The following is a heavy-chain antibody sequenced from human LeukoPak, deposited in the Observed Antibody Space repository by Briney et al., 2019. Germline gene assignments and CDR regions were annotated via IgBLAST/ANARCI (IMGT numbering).Heavy chain of an antibody. V-gene: IGHV4-30-4*01. D-gene: IGHD6-13*01. CDR3: AREAPSTWYNWLDP. CDR1: GGSTSNGAYY. Sequence: SETLSLTCTVSGGSTSNGAYYWTWIRQAPGKGLEWIGYSHYSGNTYYNPSLKSRVTISVDRSKNQFSLKLTSVTAADTAIYYCAREAPSTWYNWLDPWGQGTLVTVSS. CDR2: SHYSGNT. J-gene: IGHJ5*02.